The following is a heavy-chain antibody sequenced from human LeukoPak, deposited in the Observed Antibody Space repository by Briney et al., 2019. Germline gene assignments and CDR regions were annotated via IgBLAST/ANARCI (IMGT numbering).Heavy chain of an antibody. D-gene: IGHD2-21*02. CDR1: GGSFSGYY. J-gene: IGHJ4*02. Sequence: SETPSLTCAVYGGSFSGYYWSWIRQPPGKGLEWIGEINHSGSTNYNPSLKSRVTISVDTSKNQFSLKLSSVTAADTAVYYCARGKSCGGDCYAIDYWGQGTLVTVSS. CDR3: ARGKSCGGDCYAIDY. CDR2: INHSGST. V-gene: IGHV4-34*01.